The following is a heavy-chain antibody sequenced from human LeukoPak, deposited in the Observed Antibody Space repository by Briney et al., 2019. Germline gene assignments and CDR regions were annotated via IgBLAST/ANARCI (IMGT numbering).Heavy chain of an antibody. Sequence: PSETLSLTCTVSGGSISSYYWSWIRQPPGKGLEWIGYIYYSGSTNYNPSLKSRVTISVDTSKNQFSLKLSSVTAADTAVYYCARDSGGGSGSYFTYDYWGQGTLVTVSS. CDR1: GGSISSYY. V-gene: IGHV4-59*12. CDR2: IYYSGST. CDR3: ARDSGGGSGSYFTYDY. D-gene: IGHD3-10*01. J-gene: IGHJ4*02.